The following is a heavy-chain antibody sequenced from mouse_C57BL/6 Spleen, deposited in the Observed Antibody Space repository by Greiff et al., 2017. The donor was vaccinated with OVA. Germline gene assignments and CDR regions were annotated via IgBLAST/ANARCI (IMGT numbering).Heavy chain of an antibody. D-gene: IGHD2-4*01. CDR2: ISSGSSTI. CDR1: GFTFSDYG. Sequence: EVQLVESGGGLVKPGGSLKLSCAASGFTFSDYGMHWVRQAPEKGLEWVAYISSGSSTIYYADTVKGRFTISRDNAKNTLFVQMTSLRSEETAMYYGARRRELRDYAMDYWGQGTSVTVSS. J-gene: IGHJ4*01. V-gene: IGHV5-17*01. CDR3: ARRRELRDYAMDY.